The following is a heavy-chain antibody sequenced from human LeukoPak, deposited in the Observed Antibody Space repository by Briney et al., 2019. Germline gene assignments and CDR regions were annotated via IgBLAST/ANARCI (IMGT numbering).Heavy chain of an antibody. Sequence: GGSLRLSCAVSGFTVSDNYMTWVRQAPGKGLEWVSVIYSGGSTYYADSVTGRFTISRDNSKNTLYLQMNSLRVEDTAVYYCARDGVDEYNYLHGMDVWGQGTTVTVSS. CDR1: GFTVSDNY. CDR2: IYSGGST. J-gene: IGHJ6*02. CDR3: ARDGVDEYNYLHGMDV. D-gene: IGHD5-24*01. V-gene: IGHV3-53*01.